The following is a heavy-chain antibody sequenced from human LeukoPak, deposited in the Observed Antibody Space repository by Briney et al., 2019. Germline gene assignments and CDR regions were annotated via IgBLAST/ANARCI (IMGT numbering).Heavy chain of an antibody. J-gene: IGHJ3*02. V-gene: IGHV3-30*18. CDR3: AKGRDYYDSSGFDI. CDR2: ISYDGSNK. CDR1: GLTFSSYG. Sequence: GGSLRLSCAASGLTFSSYGMHWVRQAPGKGLEWVVVISYDGSNKYYADSVKGRFTISRDNSKNTLYLQMNSLRAEDTAVYYCAKGRDYYDSSGFDIWGQGTMVTVSS. D-gene: IGHD3-22*01.